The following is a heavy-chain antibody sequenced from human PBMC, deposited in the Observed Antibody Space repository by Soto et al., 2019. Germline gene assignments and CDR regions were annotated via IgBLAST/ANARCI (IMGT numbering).Heavy chain of an antibody. CDR3: VRSGTARLLRHSWFDT. CDR1: GFTFNTYD. D-gene: IGHD2-21*01. V-gene: IGHV3-21*01. CDR2: ITTSSAYI. Sequence: EVQLVESGGGLVKPGGSLILSCAASGFTFNTYDMNWVRQAPGKGLEWVSSITTSSAYIYYADSLKGRISISRDNAKNSLFLQRNILGAEDTSVYYCVRSGTARLLRHSWFDTWGQGTLVTVSS. J-gene: IGHJ5*02.